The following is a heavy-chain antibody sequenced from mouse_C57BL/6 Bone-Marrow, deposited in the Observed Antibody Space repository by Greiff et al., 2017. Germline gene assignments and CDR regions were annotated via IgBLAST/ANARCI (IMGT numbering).Heavy chain of an antibody. CDR2: IDPEDGGT. V-gene: IGHV14-2*01. D-gene: IGHD1-1*01. J-gene: IGHJ4*01. Sequence: EVQLQQSGAELVKPGASVKLSCTASGFNIKDYYMHWVKQRTEQGLEWIGRIDPEDGGTKYDQKFKGKATITADTSSNTASLQLCSLTSEDTSVYYCARGITTVVKDYAMDYWGQGTSVTVSS. CDR1: GFNIKDYY. CDR3: ARGITTVVKDYAMDY.